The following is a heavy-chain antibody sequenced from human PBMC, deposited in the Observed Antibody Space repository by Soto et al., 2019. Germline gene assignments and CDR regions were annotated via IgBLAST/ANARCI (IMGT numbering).Heavy chain of an antibody. CDR2: IYYSGTT. CDR3: ARALIQLWPHYYYGMDV. J-gene: IGHJ6*02. V-gene: IGHV4-30-4*01. CDR1: GGSISSGDRY. Sequence: SETLSLTCTVSGGSISSGDRYWSWIRQPPGKGLEWIGYIYYSGTTYYNPSLKSRVTISVDTSENQFSLKVNSVTAADTAVYYCARALIQLWPHYYYGMDVWGQGTTVTVSS. D-gene: IGHD5-18*01.